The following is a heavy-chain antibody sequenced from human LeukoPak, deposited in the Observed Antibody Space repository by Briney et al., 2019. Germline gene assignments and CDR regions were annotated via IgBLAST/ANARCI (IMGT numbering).Heavy chain of an antibody. CDR2: INPNSGGT. V-gene: IGHV1-2*02. D-gene: IGHD6-19*01. Sequence: GASVKVSCKASGYTFTGYYMHWVRQAPGQGLEWMGWINPNSGGTNYAQKLQGRVTMTRDMSTSTVYMELSSLRSEDTAVYYCARIAVAVNPYYFDYWGQGTLVTVSS. J-gene: IGHJ4*02. CDR1: GYTFTGYY. CDR3: ARIAVAVNPYYFDY.